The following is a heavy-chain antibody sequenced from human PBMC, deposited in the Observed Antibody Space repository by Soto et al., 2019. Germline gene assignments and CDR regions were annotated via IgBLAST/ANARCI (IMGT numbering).Heavy chain of an antibody. Sequence: QITLKESGPTLVKPTQTFTLTCTFSGFSLDTTGVGVGWVRQAPGKALEYLAIIFWDDDKYYSPPLKSRISITKDTSKNPVVLTVTDVDPVDTATYYGAYRRLRGATYFDLWGRGTLVTVSS. D-gene: IGHD2-15*01. CDR2: IFWDDDK. CDR3: AYRRLRGATYFDL. CDR1: GFSLDTTGVG. J-gene: IGHJ2*01. V-gene: IGHV2-5*02.